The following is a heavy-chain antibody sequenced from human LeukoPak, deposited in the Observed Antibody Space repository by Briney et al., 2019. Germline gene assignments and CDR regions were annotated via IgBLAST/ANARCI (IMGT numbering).Heavy chain of an antibody. Sequence: GGSLRLSCTAPGFAFRSHAMHGVRQAPGKGLEGGAFIRYDGSKKFYADSVKGRFTISRDNSKNTLYLQMYSLRAEDTAVYYCARDPLGNYGDYGSDYWGQGTLVTVSS. CDR1: GFAFRSHA. D-gene: IGHD4-17*01. V-gene: IGHV3-30*02. J-gene: IGHJ4*02. CDR2: IRYDGSKK. CDR3: ARDPLGNYGDYGSDY.